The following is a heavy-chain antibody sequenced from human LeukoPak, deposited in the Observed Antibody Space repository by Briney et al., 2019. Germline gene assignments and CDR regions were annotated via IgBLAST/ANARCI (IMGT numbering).Heavy chain of an antibody. CDR3: ATSQLAAEEYFQY. CDR2: VDPEDGET. CDR1: GFTFIDNY. J-gene: IGHJ1*01. V-gene: IGHV1-69-2*01. Sequence: GATVKISCKTSGFTFIDNYMYWVQQAPGKGLEWMGRVDPEDGETIYAEKFRGRVTITSGTSTDTLYIEVSSLRSEDTAVYYCATSQLAAEEYFQYWGQGTLVIVSS. D-gene: IGHD6-19*01.